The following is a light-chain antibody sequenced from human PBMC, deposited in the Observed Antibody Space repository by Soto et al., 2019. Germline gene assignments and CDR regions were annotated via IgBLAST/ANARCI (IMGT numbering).Light chain of an antibody. Sequence: EIGLTQSPGTLSLSPGERATLACRSSHSVSSNYVAWYQQKPGQAPRLLIYDLSSRATGIPDRFSGSGSGTDFTLTIKRLETVDFAVYYCQQYGISPTFGQGTKVKIK. CDR1: HSVSSNY. J-gene: IGKJ1*01. CDR2: DLS. CDR3: QQYGISPT. V-gene: IGKV3-20*01.